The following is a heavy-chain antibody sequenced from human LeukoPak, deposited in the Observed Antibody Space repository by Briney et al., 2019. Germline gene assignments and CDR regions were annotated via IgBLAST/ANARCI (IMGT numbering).Heavy chain of an antibody. CDR1: GFTFSSYS. J-gene: IGHJ6*03. Sequence: GGSLRLSCAASGFTFSSYSMNWVRQAPGKGLEWVSSISSSSSYIYYADSVKGRFTISRDNAKNSLYLQMNSLRAEDTAVYYCARETPSGYYDSSGYSLYYYYYMDVWGKGTTVTVSS. CDR2: ISSSSSYI. D-gene: IGHD3-22*01. CDR3: ARETPSGYYDSSGYSLYYYYYMDV. V-gene: IGHV3-21*01.